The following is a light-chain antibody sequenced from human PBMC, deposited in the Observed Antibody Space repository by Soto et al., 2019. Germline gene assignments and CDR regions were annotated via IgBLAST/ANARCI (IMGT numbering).Light chain of an antibody. CDR3: QQFDTTPWT. Sequence: EFVLTQSPGSLSLSPGERATLSCRASQSVRSRYLAWYQQKSGQAPRLLIYGASSRATGIPDRFSGSGSGTDFTLTISRLEPEDFALYYCQQFDTTPWTFGQGTKVEFK. CDR1: QSVRSRY. CDR2: GAS. J-gene: IGKJ1*01. V-gene: IGKV3-20*01.